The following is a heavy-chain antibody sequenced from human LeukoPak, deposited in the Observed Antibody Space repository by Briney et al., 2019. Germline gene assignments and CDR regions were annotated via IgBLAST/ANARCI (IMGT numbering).Heavy chain of an antibody. CDR3: ARRGDY. CDR2: IYYSGTT. V-gene: IGHV4-39*01. J-gene: IGHJ4*02. Sequence: SETLSLTCTVSGGSISATYYYWGWIRQPPGKELEWIGSIYYSGTTNYNPSLKSRVTISMDTSKNQFSLKLASVTATDTAIYYCARRGDYWGQGILVTVSS. CDR1: GGSISATYYY.